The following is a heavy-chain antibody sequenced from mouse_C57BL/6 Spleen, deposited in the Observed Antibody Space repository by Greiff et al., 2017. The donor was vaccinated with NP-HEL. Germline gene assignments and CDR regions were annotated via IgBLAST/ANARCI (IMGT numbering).Heavy chain of an antibody. Sequence: EVKVVESGGGLVQPGGSLSLSCAASGFTFTDYYMSWVRQPPGKALEWLGFIRNKANGYTTEYSASVKGRFTISRDNSQSILYLQKNALRAEDSATYYCARYYYGSSYDWYFDVWGTGTTVTVSS. CDR1: GFTFTDYY. V-gene: IGHV7-3*01. CDR3: ARYYYGSSYDWYFDV. J-gene: IGHJ1*03. CDR2: IRNKANGYTT. D-gene: IGHD1-1*01.